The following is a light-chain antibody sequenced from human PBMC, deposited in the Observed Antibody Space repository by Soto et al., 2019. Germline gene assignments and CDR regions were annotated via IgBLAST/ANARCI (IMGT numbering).Light chain of an antibody. J-gene: IGKJ4*01. V-gene: IGKV1-17*03. Sequence: DIQMTQSPSAMSASVGDRVTITCRAIEDIRNHLVWFQQKPGTVPKRMIYAASYLQSGVPSRFSGSGSGTDFTLKISSMQPEDFATYYCLQPSRYPLTFGGGTKVE. CDR3: LQPSRYPLT. CDR2: AAS. CDR1: EDIRNH.